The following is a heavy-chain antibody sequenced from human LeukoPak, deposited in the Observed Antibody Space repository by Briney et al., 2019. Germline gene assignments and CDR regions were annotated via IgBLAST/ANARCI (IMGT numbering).Heavy chain of an antibody. CDR3: ARDHGLYSSGWYGYYGMDV. CDR2: IKQDGSEK. CDR1: GGSISSSNW. D-gene: IGHD6-19*01. V-gene: IGHV3-7*01. Sequence: ETLSLTCAVSGGSISSSNWWSWVRQPPGKGLEWVANIKQDGSEKYHVDSVKGRFTISRDNAKKSLYLQMNSLRTEDTAVYYCARDHGLYSSGWYGYYGMDVWGQGTTVTVSS. J-gene: IGHJ6*02.